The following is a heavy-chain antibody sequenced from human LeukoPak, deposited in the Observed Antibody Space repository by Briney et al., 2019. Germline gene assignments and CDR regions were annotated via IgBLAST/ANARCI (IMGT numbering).Heavy chain of an antibody. J-gene: IGHJ3*02. D-gene: IGHD3-22*01. CDR1: GFTFAASA. V-gene: IGHV3-9*01. CDR2: ISWNSGRI. CDR3: AKARGSDSSGYYTDSLEI. Sequence: GRSLRLSCAASGFTFAASAMHWVRQCPGKGPEWVSGISWNSGRIGYADSVKGRFTISRDNAKNVLYLQMSSLRAEDTALYYCAKARGSDSSGYYTDSLEIWGQGTMVTVSS.